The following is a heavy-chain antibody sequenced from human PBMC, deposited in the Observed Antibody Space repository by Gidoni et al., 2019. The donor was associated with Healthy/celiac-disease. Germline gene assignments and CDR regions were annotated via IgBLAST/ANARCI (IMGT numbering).Heavy chain of an antibody. CDR2: ISGSGGST. V-gene: IGHV3-23*01. J-gene: IGHJ6*03. Sequence: EVQLLESGGGLVQPGGSLRLSCAASGFTFSSYAMSWVRQAPGKGLEWVSAISGSGGSTYYADSVKGRFTISRDNSKNTLYLQMNSLRAEDTAVYYCAKPMSFWSGYPEDYMDVWGKGTTVTVSS. D-gene: IGHD3-3*01. CDR1: GFTFSSYA. CDR3: AKPMSFWSGYPEDYMDV.